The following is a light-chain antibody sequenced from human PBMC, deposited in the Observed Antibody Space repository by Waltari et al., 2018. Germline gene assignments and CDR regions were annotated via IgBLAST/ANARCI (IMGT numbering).Light chain of an antibody. CDR1: QSVSSTY. CDR2: AAS. CDR3: QQHGSSPRT. Sequence: EILLTQSPDTLSLSPGDRATLSCRASQSVSSTYLAWYRQKPGQAPRLLIYAASSRATGIPDRFSGSGSGTDFTLTISRLEPEDFAVYYCQQHGSSPRTFGQGTKVEIK. J-gene: IGKJ2*01. V-gene: IGKV3-20*01.